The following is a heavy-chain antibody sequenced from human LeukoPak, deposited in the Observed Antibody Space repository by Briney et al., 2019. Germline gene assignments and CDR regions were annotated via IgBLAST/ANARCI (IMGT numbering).Heavy chain of an antibody. D-gene: IGHD1-26*01. CDR3: ARLKWELLTVGYYYGMDV. Sequence: SETLSLTCTVSGDSMSNHYWSWIRQSPGKGLEWIGHIYYSGSTNYNPSLKSRVTISVDTSKNQFSLKLSSVTAADTAVYYCARLKWELLTVGYYYGMDVWGQGTTVTVSS. CDR2: IYYSGST. CDR1: GDSMSNHY. J-gene: IGHJ6*02. V-gene: IGHV4-59*08.